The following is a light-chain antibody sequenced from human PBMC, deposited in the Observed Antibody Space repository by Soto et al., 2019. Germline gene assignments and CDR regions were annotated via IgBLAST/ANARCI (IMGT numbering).Light chain of an antibody. CDR3: CAYAGSNTLV. CDR2: EVN. J-gene: IGLJ2*01. V-gene: IGLV2-8*01. CDR1: SSDIGGYNY. Sequence: QSALTQPPSASGSPGQSVTISCTGTSSDIGGYNYVSWYQQFPGKAPKLIFFEVNKRPSGVPDRFSGSKSGNTASLTVTGLQAEDEADYYCCAYAGSNTLVFGGGTKLTVL.